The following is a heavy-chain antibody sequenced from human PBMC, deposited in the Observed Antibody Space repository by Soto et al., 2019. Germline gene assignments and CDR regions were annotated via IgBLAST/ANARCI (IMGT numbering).Heavy chain of an antibody. V-gene: IGHV4-39*07. CDR3: AGYDFWSGWVDV. Sequence: PSETLSLTCTVSGGSISSSSYYWGWIRQPPGKGLEWIGSIYYSGSTYYNPSLKSRVTISVDTSKNQFSLKLSSVTAADTAVYYCAGYDFWSGWVDVWGQGTTVTVSS. D-gene: IGHD3-3*01. CDR2: IYYSGST. J-gene: IGHJ6*02. CDR1: GGSISSSSYY.